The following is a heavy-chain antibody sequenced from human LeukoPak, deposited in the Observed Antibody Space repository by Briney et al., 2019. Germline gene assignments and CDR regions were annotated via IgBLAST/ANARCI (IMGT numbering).Heavy chain of an antibody. Sequence: PGGSLRLSCAASGFTFSNAWMSWVRQAPGKGLEWVSVLYSGGNTYHADSVKGRFTISRDNSKNTLYLQMNSLRAEDTAVYYCAREGASSSFGYWGQGTLVTVSS. V-gene: IGHV3-53*01. CDR1: GFTFSNAW. J-gene: IGHJ4*02. D-gene: IGHD6-13*01. CDR2: LYSGGNT. CDR3: AREGASSSFGY.